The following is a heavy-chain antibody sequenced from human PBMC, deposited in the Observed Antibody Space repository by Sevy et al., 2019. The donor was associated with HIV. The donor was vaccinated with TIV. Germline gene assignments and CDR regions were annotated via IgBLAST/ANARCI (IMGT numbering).Heavy chain of an antibody. V-gene: IGHV3-30-3*01. CDR3: ARGPYNSGLRFDY. Sequence: GGSLRLSCRGSGFTFSDSAVHWVRQGPGKGLEWVAVISYDGGNKYYADSVKGRFTISRDNSKSMAYLQMNSLRAEDAPLYYCARGPYNSGLRFDYWGRGTLVTVSS. J-gene: IGHJ4*02. CDR2: ISYDGGNK. CDR1: GFTFSDSA. D-gene: IGHD6-19*01.